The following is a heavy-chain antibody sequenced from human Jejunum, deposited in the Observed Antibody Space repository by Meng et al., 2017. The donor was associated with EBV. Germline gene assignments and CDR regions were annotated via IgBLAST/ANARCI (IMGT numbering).Heavy chain of an antibody. CDR3: THDIGGTHPDGVY. J-gene: IGHJ4*01. Sequence: QVQLVASGAGLVKPSGSLVPACAVPCCSSSSNNWCSGVRQPPGKGLEWIEYIHHTGSTNYNPSLKSRVTISLDKYKNDFSLKYSSVSAADTAVYYFTHDIGGTHPDGVYWGHGTLVTVSS. CDR2: IHHTGST. D-gene: IGHD3-16*01. V-gene: IGHV4-4*02. CDR1: CCSSSSNNW.